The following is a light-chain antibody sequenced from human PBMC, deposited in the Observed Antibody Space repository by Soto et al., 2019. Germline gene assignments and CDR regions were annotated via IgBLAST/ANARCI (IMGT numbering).Light chain of an antibody. V-gene: IGKV1-27*01. J-gene: IGKJ1*01. Sequence: DIQMTQSPSSLSASVGDRVTITCRASQGISTYLVWYQQKPGTVPKLLIFAASTLQSGVPSRFSGSGSGTDFTLTISSLQPEDVATDYCHSYTGAPCTFGQGTKVEI. CDR3: HSYTGAPCT. CDR2: AAS. CDR1: QGISTY.